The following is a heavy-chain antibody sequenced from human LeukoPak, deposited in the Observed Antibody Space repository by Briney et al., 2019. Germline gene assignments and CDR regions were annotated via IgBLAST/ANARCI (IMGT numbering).Heavy chain of an antibody. CDR1: GFTFSDHY. J-gene: IGHJ4*02. D-gene: IGHD3-22*01. V-gene: IGHV3-64*01. CDR3: ARGDYYDSSGLGDY. CDR2: ISSNGGST. Sequence: GGSLRLFCAASGFTFSDHYMDWVRQAPGKGLEYVSAISSNGGSTYYANSVKGRFTISRDNSKNTLYLQMGSLRAEDMAVYYCARGDYYDSSGLGDYWGQGTLVTVSS.